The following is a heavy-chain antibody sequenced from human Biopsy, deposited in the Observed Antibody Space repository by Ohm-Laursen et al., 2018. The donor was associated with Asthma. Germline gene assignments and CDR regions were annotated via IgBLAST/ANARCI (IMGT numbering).Heavy chain of an antibody. Sequence: SVKVSCKISGYSPTDLSTHWVRQAPGQGLEWMGGHDHEEGGTVNARRFQGRVTMTEDTSTDTAYMELSSLSSDDTAVYYCASDYPKDYVRYNFQFWGQGTLVTVSS. D-gene: IGHD4-17*01. CDR3: ASDYPKDYVRYNFQF. V-gene: IGHV1-24*01. CDR2: HDHEEGGT. J-gene: IGHJ4*02. CDR1: GYSPTDLS.